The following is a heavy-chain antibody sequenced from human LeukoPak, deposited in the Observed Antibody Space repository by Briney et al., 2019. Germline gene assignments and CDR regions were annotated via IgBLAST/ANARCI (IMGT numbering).Heavy chain of an antibody. V-gene: IGHV4-59*01. Sequence: SETLSLTCTVSGGSISSYYWSWIRQSPGKGLEWIGYIYYSGSTNYNPSLKSRVTISVDTSKNQFSLKLSSVIAADTAVYYCARAFCSGGSCYSGHAFDIWGQGTMVTVSS. CDR1: GGSISSYY. CDR3: ARAFCSGGSCYSGHAFDI. D-gene: IGHD2-15*01. CDR2: IYYSGST. J-gene: IGHJ3*02.